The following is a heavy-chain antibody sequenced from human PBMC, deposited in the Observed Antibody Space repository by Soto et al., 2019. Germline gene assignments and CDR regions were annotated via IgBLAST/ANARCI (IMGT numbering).Heavy chain of an antibody. J-gene: IGHJ4*02. D-gene: IGHD4-17*01. CDR1: GGSISSSSYY. CDR2: IYYRGTT. Sequence: TLSLTCTVSGGSISSSSYYWGWIRQPPGKGLEWIGNIYYRGTTYYNPSLKSRVTISVDTSKNQFSLKLASVTAADTAVYYCARDYGDYQFDYWGQGTLVTVSS. V-gene: IGHV4-39*02. CDR3: ARDYGDYQFDY.